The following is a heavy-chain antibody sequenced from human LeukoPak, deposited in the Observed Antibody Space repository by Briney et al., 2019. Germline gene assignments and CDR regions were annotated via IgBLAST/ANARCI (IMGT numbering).Heavy chain of an antibody. CDR2: IFYTGST. CDR1: GGSISSYY. V-gene: IGHV4-59*01. CDR3: ATLTGGDDAFDI. D-gene: IGHD4-23*01. J-gene: IGHJ3*02. Sequence: SETLSPTCTVSGGSISSYYWSWIRQPPGKGLEWIGYIFYTGSTNYNPSLKSRVTISVLTSKNRFSLKLSSVTAADTAVYYCATLTGGDDAFDIWGQGTMVTVSS.